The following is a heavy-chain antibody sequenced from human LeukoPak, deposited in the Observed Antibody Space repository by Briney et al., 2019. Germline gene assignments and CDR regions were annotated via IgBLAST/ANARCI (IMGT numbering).Heavy chain of an antibody. CDR3: ARDRSASGYGYINWFDR. CDR2: IYYSGST. Sequence: SQTLSLTCTVSGGSISSGDYYWSRIRQPPGKGLEWIGYIYYSGSTYYNPSLKSRVTISVDTSKNQFSLKLSSVTAADTAVYYCARDRSASGYGYINWFDRCGQGTLVTVSA. D-gene: IGHD5-18*01. V-gene: IGHV4-30-4*01. CDR1: GGSISSGDYY. J-gene: IGHJ5*02.